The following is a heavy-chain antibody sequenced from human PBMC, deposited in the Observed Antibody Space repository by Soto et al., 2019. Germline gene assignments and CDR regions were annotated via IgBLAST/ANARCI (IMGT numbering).Heavy chain of an antibody. CDR2: IIPVFQTA. D-gene: IGHD3-3*01. CDR3: ARGGSGYTWFNEF. CDR1: GGLFSSYP. Sequence: QEQLVQSGAEVKKPGSSVKVSCKASGGLFSSYPISWVLQVPGQVLEWMGGIIPVFQTAYYTQRFQGRVTITEDESTNTAYMELSSLSSEDTAIYYCARGGSGYTWFNEFWGQGTLVTVSS. J-gene: IGHJ4*02. V-gene: IGHV1-69*01.